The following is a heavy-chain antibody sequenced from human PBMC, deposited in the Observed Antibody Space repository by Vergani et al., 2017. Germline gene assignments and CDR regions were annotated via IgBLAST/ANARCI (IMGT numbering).Heavy chain of an antibody. Sequence: QVQLVESGGGVVQPGMSLRLSCAASGLTFNQYGMHWVRQAPGKGLEWVAVTWYDGNNKQYADSVKGRFTISRDNSKSTMYLQMNSLRDEDTGVYYCARDLRLLYNRFDPWGQGTLVTVSS. J-gene: IGHJ5*02. V-gene: IGHV3-33*01. CDR1: GLTFNQYG. CDR2: TWYDGNNK. D-gene: IGHD1-14*01. CDR3: ARDLRLLYNRFDP.